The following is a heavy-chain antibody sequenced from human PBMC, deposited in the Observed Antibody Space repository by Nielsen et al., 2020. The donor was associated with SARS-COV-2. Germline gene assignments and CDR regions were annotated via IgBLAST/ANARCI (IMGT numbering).Heavy chain of an antibody. D-gene: IGHD5-12*01. J-gene: IGHJ4*02. Sequence: SETLSLTCSVAGGSTSSSGYYWGWIRQPPGKGLEWIGSIYYTGSTYYNPSLKSRATISIDTSKNQFSLKLTSVTAADTAVYYCARPAVMATIITAGDYWGQGILITVSS. CDR1: GGSTSSSGYY. CDR3: ARPAVMATIITAGDY. V-gene: IGHV4-39*01. CDR2: IYYTGST.